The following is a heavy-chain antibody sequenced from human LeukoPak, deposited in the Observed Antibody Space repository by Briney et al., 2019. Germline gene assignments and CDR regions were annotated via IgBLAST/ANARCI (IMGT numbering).Heavy chain of an antibody. CDR1: GFTFSSYA. CDR3: AKGRGYGDSSPDY. CDR2: ISGSGGST. D-gene: IGHD5-12*01. V-gene: IGHV3-23*01. Sequence: GGSLRLSCAASGFTFSSYAMSWVRQAPGKGLEWVSAISGSGGSTYYADSVTGRFSISRDNSKNTLYLQMNSLRAEDTAVFYCAKGRGYGDSSPDYWGQGTLVTVSS. J-gene: IGHJ4*02.